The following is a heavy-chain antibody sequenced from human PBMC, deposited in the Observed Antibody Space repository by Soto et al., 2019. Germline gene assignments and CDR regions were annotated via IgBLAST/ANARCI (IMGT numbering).Heavy chain of an antibody. J-gene: IGHJ4*02. Sequence: QVQLVQSGAEVKKPGSSVKVSCKASGGTFSSYAISWVRQAPGQGLEWMGGIIPIFGTANYAQKFQGRVTITADESTSTAYMELSSLRSEDTAVYYCARGEGPEYSSSENYFDYWGQGTLVTVSS. D-gene: IGHD6-6*01. CDR1: GGTFSSYA. V-gene: IGHV1-69*01. CDR3: ARGEGPEYSSSENYFDY. CDR2: IIPIFGTA.